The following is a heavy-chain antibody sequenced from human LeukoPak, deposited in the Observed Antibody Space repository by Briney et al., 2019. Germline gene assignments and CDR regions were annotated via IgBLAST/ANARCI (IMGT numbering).Heavy chain of an antibody. Sequence: GASVKVSCKASGGTLSRYANSRVRQAPGQGLEWMGGIIPIFGTANYAQKFQGRVTITADKSTSTAYMKLSSLRSEDTAVYYSASDSRDFWSGSNAFDIWGQGTMVTVSS. CDR3: ASDSRDFWSGSNAFDI. J-gene: IGHJ3*02. CDR2: IIPIFGTA. D-gene: IGHD3-3*01. CDR1: GGTLSRYA. V-gene: IGHV1-69*06.